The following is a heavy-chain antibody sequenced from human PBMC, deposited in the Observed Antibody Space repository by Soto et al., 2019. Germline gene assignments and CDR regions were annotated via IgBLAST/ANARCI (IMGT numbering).Heavy chain of an antibody. CDR3: PRSDYYDTSAYPRPFDD. J-gene: IGHJ4*02. V-gene: IGHV3-21*01. Sequence: GGSLRLSCAASGYTFSSHSMNWVRQAPGKGLEWVSSVSGSSGYIYYADSVKGRFAISRDNAKNSLYLQLNSLRAEDTALYYCPRSDYYDTSAYPRPFDDWGQGTLVTVSS. D-gene: IGHD3-22*01. CDR1: GYTFSSHS. CDR2: VSGSSGYI.